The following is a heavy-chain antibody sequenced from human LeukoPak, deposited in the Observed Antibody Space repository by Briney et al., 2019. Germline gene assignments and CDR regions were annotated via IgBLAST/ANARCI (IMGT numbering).Heavy chain of an antibody. V-gene: IGHV3-74*01. CDR3: ARVFEQWLVSFDV. D-gene: IGHD6-19*01. CDR2: INGDGSST. CDR1: GFTFSSYW. Sequence: GGSLRLSCAASGFTFSSYWMHWVRQAPGKGLVWLSHINGDGSSTNYADSVKGRFTISRDNAKNTLYLQMNSLRADDTAVYYCARVFEQWLVSFDVWGRGTMVTVSS. J-gene: IGHJ3*01.